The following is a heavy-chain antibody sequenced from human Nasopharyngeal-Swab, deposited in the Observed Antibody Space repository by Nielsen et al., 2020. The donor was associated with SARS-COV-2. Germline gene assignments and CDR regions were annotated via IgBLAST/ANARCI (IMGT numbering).Heavy chain of an antibody. V-gene: IGHV3-21*01. CDR1: GFTFSNYA. CDR2: ITSSGSHI. Sequence: GGSLRLSCAASGFTFSNYAMNWVRQAPGKGLEWVSSITSSGSHIYYADSVRGRFTISRDNAKNSLYLQVSSLRAEDTAVYYCARVSPSTAMVPYVDSWGRGTRVTVSS. CDR3: ARVSPSTAMVPYVDS. J-gene: IGHJ4*02. D-gene: IGHD5-18*01.